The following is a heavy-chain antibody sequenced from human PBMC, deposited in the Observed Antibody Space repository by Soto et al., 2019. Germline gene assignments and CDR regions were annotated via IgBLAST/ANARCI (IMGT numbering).Heavy chain of an antibody. CDR3: ARGFDWSFPFEY. D-gene: IGHD3-9*01. CDR1: GYPSTSYG. J-gene: IGHJ4*02. CDR2: INPGNGNT. V-gene: IGHV1-3*01. Sequence: SVKSSCKAPGYPSTSYGIHLVCQAPGQRLECMGWINPGNGNTKYSQKFQGRVTITRDTSASTAYMELSSLRSEDTAVYYCARGFDWSFPFEYWGQGTLVTVS.